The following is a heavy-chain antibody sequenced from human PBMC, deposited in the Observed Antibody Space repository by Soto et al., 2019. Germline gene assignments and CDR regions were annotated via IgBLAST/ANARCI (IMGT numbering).Heavy chain of an antibody. J-gene: IGHJ4*02. CDR3: AKGGYSSSWYTDY. V-gene: IGHV3-9*01. CDR1: GFTFDDYA. D-gene: IGHD6-13*01. Sequence: GGSLRLSCAASGFTFDDYAMHWVRQAPGKGLEWVSGISWNSGSIGYADSVKGRFTISRDNAKNSLYLQMNSLRAEDTALYYCAKGGYSSSWYTDYWGQGTLVTVSS. CDR2: ISWNSGSI.